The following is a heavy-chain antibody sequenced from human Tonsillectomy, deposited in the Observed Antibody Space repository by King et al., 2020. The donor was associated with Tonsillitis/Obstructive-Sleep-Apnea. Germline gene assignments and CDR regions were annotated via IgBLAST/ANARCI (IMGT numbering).Heavy chain of an antibody. J-gene: IGHJ2*01. CDR1: GGSISSRDYY. V-gene: IGHV4-31*03. D-gene: IGHD7-27*01. Sequence: QLQESGPGLMKPSQTLSLTCTVSGGSISSRDYYWSWIRQHPGKGLEWIGYIYFSGRTYYNPSLKSRISISVDTSKNQFSLNLSTVTAADTAVYYCARTFRTGGYWYFDLWGRGTLVTVSS. CDR3: ARTFRTGGYWYFDL. CDR2: IYFSGRT.